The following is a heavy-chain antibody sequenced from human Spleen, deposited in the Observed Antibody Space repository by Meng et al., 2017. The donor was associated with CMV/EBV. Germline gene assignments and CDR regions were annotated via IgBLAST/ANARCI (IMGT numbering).Heavy chain of an antibody. CDR2: IYYSGST. CDR1: GGSISSSSYY. V-gene: IGHV4-39*07. J-gene: IGHJ4*02. Sequence: ESGPGLVKPSETLSLTCPVSGGSISSSSYYWGWIRQPPGKGLEWIGSIYYSGSTYYNPSLKSRVTISVDTSKNQFSLKLSSVTAADTAVYYCARDLIYDFWTYGPFDYWGQGTLVTVSS. CDR3: ARDLIYDFWTYGPFDY. D-gene: IGHD3-3*01.